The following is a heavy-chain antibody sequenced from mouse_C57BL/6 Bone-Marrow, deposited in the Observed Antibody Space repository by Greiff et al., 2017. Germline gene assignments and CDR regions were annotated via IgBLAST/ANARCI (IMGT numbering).Heavy chain of an antibody. CDR2: ISSGSSTI. CDR1: GFTFSDYG. CDR3: ARPHYSNWFAY. Sequence: EVMLVESGGGLVKPGGSLKLSCAASGFTFSDYGMHWVRQAPEKGLEWVAYISSGSSTIYYADTVKGRFTISRDNAKNTLFLQMTSLRSEDTAMYYCARPHYSNWFAYWGQGTLVTVSA. J-gene: IGHJ3*01. D-gene: IGHD2-5*01. V-gene: IGHV5-17*01.